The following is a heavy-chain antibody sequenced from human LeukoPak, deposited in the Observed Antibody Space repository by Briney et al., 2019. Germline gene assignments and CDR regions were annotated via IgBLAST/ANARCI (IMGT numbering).Heavy chain of an antibody. D-gene: IGHD3-10*01. J-gene: IGHJ4*02. V-gene: IGHV4-4*07. CDR1: GGSISSYY. Sequence: SETLSLTCTVSGGSISSYYWSWIRQPAGKGLEWIGRIYTSGSTNYNPSLKSRVTMSVDTSKNQFSLKLSSVTAADTAMYYCARDRYYYGSGSYHFDYWGQGTLVTVSS. CDR2: IYTSGST. CDR3: ARDRYYYGSGSYHFDY.